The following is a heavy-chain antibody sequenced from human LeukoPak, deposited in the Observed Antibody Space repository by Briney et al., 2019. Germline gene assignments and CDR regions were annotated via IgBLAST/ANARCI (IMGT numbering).Heavy chain of an antibody. V-gene: IGHV5-51*01. D-gene: IGHD6-6*01. CDR1: RYSFTSYW. CDR3: ARERSSQGYFDF. Sequence: GESLKISCKGSRYSFTSYWIGWVRQMPGKGLEWMWIIYPDDSDTRYSPSFQGQVTISADKSISTAYLQWSSLKASDTAMYYCARERSSQGYFDFWGQGTLVTVSS. CDR2: IYPDDSDT. J-gene: IGHJ4*02.